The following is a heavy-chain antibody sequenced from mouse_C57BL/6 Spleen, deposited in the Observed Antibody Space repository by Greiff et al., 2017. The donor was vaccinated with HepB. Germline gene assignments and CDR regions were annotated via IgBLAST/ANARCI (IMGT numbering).Heavy chain of an antibody. V-gene: IGHV1-55*01. J-gene: IGHJ3*01. CDR1: GYTFTSYW. CDR3: AIYYDYDGWFAY. Sequence: VQLQQPGAELVKPGASVKMSCKASGYTFTSYWITWVKQRPGQGLEWIGDIYPGSGSTNYNEKFKSEATLTVDTSSSTAYMQLSSLTSEDSAVYYCAIYYDYDGWFAYWGQGTLVTVSA. D-gene: IGHD2-4*01. CDR2: IYPGSGST.